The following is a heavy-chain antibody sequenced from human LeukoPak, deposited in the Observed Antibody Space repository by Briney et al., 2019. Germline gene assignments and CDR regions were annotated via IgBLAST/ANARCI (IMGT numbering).Heavy chain of an antibody. D-gene: IGHD4-17*01. Sequence: GGSLRLSCAASGFTFSSYAMSWVRQAPGKGLEWVSAISGSGGSTYYADSVKGRFTISRDNSKNTLYLQMNSLRAEDTAVYYCAKDPRVDDYGDYFFDYWGQGTLVTVSS. CDR2: ISGSGGST. CDR3: AKDPRVDDYGDYFFDY. J-gene: IGHJ4*02. V-gene: IGHV3-23*01. CDR1: GFTFSSYA.